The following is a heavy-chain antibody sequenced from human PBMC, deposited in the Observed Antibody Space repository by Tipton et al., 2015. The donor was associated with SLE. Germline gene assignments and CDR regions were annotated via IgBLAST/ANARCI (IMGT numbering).Heavy chain of an antibody. CDR2: IYSGGST. V-gene: IGHV3-66*02. CDR3: ARDLTMVRGVGDY. Sequence: SLRLSCAASGFTVSSNYMSWVRQAPGKGLEWVSVIYSGGSTYYADSVKGRFTISGDNSKNTLYLQMNSLRAEDTAVYYCARDLTMVRGVGDYWGQGTLVTVSS. J-gene: IGHJ4*02. D-gene: IGHD3-10*01. CDR1: GFTVSSNY.